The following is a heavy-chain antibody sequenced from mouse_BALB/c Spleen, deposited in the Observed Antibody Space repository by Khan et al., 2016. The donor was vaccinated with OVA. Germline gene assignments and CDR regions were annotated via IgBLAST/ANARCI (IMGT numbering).Heavy chain of an antibody. Sequence: LVESGPEMKKPGETVKISCKASGYTFTNYGMNWVKQSPGKALKWMGWINTFTGEPTYADDFKGRFAFSLETSASTAYLQINNLKNEETATYFCARPPYFSYSLDHWGQGTSVTVSS. CDR1: GYTFTNYG. D-gene: IGHD2-12*01. J-gene: IGHJ4*01. V-gene: IGHV9-3-1*01. CDR3: ARPPYFSYSLDH. CDR2: INTFTGEP.